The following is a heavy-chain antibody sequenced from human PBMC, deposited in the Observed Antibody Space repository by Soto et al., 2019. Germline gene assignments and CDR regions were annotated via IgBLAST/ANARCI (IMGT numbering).Heavy chain of an antibody. J-gene: IGHJ4*01. Sequence: PSETLSVTCNVSGGSISTSRSYWAWIRQPPGKGLEWIANIYYSGSTNYNPSLASRVTVSVDTSKNQFSLELRSVTAADTAVYYCAREGGSGWYYYDYWGHGTLVTVSS. D-gene: IGHD6-19*01. CDR3: AREGGSGWYYYDY. V-gene: IGHV4-39*02. CDR1: GGSISTSRSY. CDR2: IYYSGST.